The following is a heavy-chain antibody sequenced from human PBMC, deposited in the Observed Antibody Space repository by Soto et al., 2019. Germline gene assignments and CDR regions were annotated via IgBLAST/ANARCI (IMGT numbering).Heavy chain of an antibody. CDR2: ISAYNGNT. CDR3: AREGFGYCSSTSCSHYYYYGMDV. Sequence: ASVKVSCKASGYTFTSYGISWVRQAPGQGLEWMGWISAYNGNTNYAQKLQGRVTMTTDTSTSTAYMELRSLRSDDTAVYYCAREGFGYCSSTSCSHYYYYGMDVWGQGTTVTVSS. V-gene: IGHV1-18*01. CDR1: GYTFTSYG. J-gene: IGHJ6*02. D-gene: IGHD2-2*03.